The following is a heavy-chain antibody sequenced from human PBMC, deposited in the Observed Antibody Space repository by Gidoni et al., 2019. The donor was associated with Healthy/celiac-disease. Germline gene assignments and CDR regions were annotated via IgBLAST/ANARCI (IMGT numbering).Heavy chain of an antibody. Sequence: QVQLQESGPGPVQPSETLSLTCTVSGGSVSSGSYYWSWIRQPPGKGLEWIGYIYYSGSTNYTPSLKSRVTISVDTSKNQFSLKLSSVTAADTAVYYCARGGVGDQAVYWGQGTLVTVSS. CDR2: IYYSGST. D-gene: IGHD3-16*01. J-gene: IGHJ4*02. V-gene: IGHV4-61*01. CDR1: GGSVSSGSYY. CDR3: ARGGVGDQAVY.